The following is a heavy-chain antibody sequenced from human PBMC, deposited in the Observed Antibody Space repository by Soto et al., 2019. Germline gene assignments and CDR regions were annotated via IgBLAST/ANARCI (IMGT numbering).Heavy chain of an antibody. V-gene: IGHV3-30-3*01. CDR2: ISYDGSNK. Sequence: QVQLVESGGGVVQPGRSLRLSCAASGFTFSSYAMHWVRQAPGKGLEWVAVISYDGSNKYYADSVKGRFTISRDNSKNTLYLQMNSLRAEDTAVYYCARSPGYCSGGSCFPVFDYYYGMDVW. CDR3: ARSPGYCSGGSCFPVFDYYYGMDV. CDR1: GFTFSSYA. J-gene: IGHJ6*01. D-gene: IGHD2-15*01.